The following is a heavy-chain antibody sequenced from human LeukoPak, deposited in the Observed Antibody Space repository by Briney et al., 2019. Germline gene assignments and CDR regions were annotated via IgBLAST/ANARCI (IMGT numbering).Heavy chain of an antibody. Sequence: GGSLRLSCVGSGVNLRDHAMHWVRQVPGKGLEWVSGIYWDGRTDCADSVKGRFTISRDNSKSTLYVQMNSLRAEDTALYYCAKTELVMNYYYYMDVWGKGTTVTVSS. CDR3: AKTELVMNYYYYMDV. D-gene: IGHD3-10*01. V-gene: IGHV3-9*01. CDR1: GVNLRDHA. J-gene: IGHJ6*03. CDR2: IYWDGRT.